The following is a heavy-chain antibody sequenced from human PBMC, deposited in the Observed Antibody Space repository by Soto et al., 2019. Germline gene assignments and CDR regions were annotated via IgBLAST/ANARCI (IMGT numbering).Heavy chain of an antibody. CDR1: GGSVRAPDW. CDR2: VHISGHS. V-gene: IGHV4-4*02. J-gene: IGHJ5*02. D-gene: IGHD3-3*01. Sequence: SERMSLTCTLCGGSVRAPDWWNWVRQSPDKGLEWIAEVHISGHSNYNPSLRSRVSVSIDSSKNQFYLRLTSVTAADTAVYYCARVRDWFDPWGQGTLVTVSS. CDR3: ARVRDWFDP.